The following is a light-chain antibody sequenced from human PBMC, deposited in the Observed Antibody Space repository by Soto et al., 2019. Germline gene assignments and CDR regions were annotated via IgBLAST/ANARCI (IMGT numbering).Light chain of an antibody. V-gene: IGKV1-9*01. CDR1: QDIAIY. CDR2: AAS. J-gene: IGKJ4*01. CDR3: QQLRMYPST. Sequence: IQLTPSPSSLAASVGDRVTLSFRASQDIAIYLARYQQKPGEAPKPLIYAASPLYGGVPSRFSGSGSGTDFALTITSLQAEDFATYYCQQLRMYPSTFGGGTKVDIK.